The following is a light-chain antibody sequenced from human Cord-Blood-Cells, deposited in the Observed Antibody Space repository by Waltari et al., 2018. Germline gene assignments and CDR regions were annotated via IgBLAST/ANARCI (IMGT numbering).Light chain of an antibody. CDR1: HSVSSN. Sequence: IVMTQTPATPSVSPGERATVSCRASHSVSSNLAWDQQNPGQAPRRLIYGASTRATGIPARFSGSGSETEFSLTISSLQSEDFAVYYWQQYNNWLTFGGGTKVEIK. CDR2: GAS. V-gene: IGKV3-15*01. CDR3: QQYNNWLT. J-gene: IGKJ4*01.